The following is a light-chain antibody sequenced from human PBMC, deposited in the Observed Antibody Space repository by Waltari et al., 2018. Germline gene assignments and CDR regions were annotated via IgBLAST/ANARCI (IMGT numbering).Light chain of an antibody. V-gene: IGKV1-39*01. CDR2: AAS. CDR3: QQSYTTPWT. Sequence: DIQMTQSPSSLSASVGDRVAIACRASQTMTNNLNWYQQKPGQAPKHLIYAASSLQSGVPSRFSGSGSGTHFTLTISSLQPEDFATYYCQQSYTTPWTFGQGTTVEIK. CDR1: QTMTNN. J-gene: IGKJ1*01.